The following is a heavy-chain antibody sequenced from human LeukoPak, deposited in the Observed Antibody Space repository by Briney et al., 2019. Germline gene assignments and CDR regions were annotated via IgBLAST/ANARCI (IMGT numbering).Heavy chain of an antibody. V-gene: IGHV1-8*03. CDR2: MNPNSGNT. CDR1: GYTFTSYD. Sequence: ASVKVSXKASGYTFTSYDINWVRQATGQGLEWMGWMNPNSGNTGYAQKFQGRVTITRNTSISTAYMELSSLRSEDTAVNYCARGRRRVIDYWGQGTLVTVSS. CDR3: ARGRRRVIDY. D-gene: IGHD4-23*01. J-gene: IGHJ4*02.